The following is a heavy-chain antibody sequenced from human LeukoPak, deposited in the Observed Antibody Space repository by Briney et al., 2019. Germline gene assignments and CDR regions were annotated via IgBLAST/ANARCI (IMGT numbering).Heavy chain of an antibody. CDR1: GYSISSGYY. D-gene: IGHD5-18*01. V-gene: IGHV4-38-2*02. J-gene: IGHJ4*02. Sequence: SETLSLTCTVSGYSISSGYYWGWIRQPPRKGLEWIGSIYHSGSTYYNPSLKSRVTISVDTSKNQFSLKLSSVTAADTAVYYCARAPPGYGYLVDSGFFDYWGQGTLVTVSS. CDR3: ARAPPGYGYLVDSGFFDY. CDR2: IYHSGST.